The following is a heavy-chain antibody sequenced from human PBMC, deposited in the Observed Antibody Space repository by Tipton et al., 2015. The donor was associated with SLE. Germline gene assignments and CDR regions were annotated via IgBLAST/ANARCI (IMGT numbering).Heavy chain of an antibody. CDR2: IYHSGST. CDR3: ARVGSSFGFDI. Sequence: TLSLTCAVSGYSISSDYYWGWIRQPPGKGLEWIGSIYHSGSTHYNPSLESRVTISVDTSKNQFSLKLSSVTAADTAVYYCARVGSSFGFDIWGQGTMVTVSS. V-gene: IGHV4-38-2*01. J-gene: IGHJ3*02. D-gene: IGHD6-13*01. CDR1: GYSISSDYY.